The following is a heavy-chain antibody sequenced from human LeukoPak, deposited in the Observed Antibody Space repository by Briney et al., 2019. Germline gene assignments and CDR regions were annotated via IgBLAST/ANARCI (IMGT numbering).Heavy chain of an antibody. CDR1: GGSFSGYY. D-gene: IGHD5/OR15-5a*01. J-gene: IGHJ4*02. Sequence: SETLSLTCAVYGGSFSGYYWSWIRQPPGKGLEWIGEINHSGSTNYNPSLKSRVTISVDTSKNQFSLKLSPVTAADTAVYYCARGRDRNYFDYWGQGTLVTVSS. CDR2: INHSGST. CDR3: ARGRDRNYFDY. V-gene: IGHV4-34*01.